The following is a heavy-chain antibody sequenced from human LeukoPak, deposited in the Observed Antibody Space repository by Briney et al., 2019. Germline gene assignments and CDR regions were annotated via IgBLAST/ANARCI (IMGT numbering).Heavy chain of an antibody. CDR2: ISSSGSTI. CDR1: GFTFSDYY. V-gene: IGHV3-11*01. D-gene: IGHD3-22*01. Sequence: GGSLRLSCAASGFTFSDYYMSWIRQAPGKGLEWVSYISSSGSTIYYADSVKGRFTISRDNAKNSLYLQMNSLRAEDTAVYYCAKDQGIVVVIGAFDIWGQGTMVTVSS. CDR3: AKDQGIVVVIGAFDI. J-gene: IGHJ3*02.